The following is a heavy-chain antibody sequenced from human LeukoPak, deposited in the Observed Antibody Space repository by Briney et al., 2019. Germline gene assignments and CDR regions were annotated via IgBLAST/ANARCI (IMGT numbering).Heavy chain of an antibody. CDR3: ARGPAIAVAGLDYYFDY. J-gene: IGHJ4*02. CDR1: GFTFSSYW. Sequence: GGSLRLSCAASGFTFSSYWMSWVRQAPGKGLEWVANIKQDGSEKYYVDSVKGRFTISRDNAKNSLYLQMNSLRAEDTAVYYCARGPAIAVAGLDYYFDYWGQGTLDTVSS. D-gene: IGHD6-19*01. V-gene: IGHV3-7*03. CDR2: IKQDGSEK.